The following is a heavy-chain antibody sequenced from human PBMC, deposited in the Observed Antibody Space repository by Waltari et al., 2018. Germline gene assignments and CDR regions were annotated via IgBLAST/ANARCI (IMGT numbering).Heavy chain of an antibody. Sequence: LVQSGAEVKKPGASVKVSCKAAGYTFTGDAILWVRQAPGQGLEWMGRLNPKTGDTPYAQNFQGRVALTTDTSTNTAFMELQRLRSDDTAVYYCLRDSSGSHFDYWGQGTLVTVSS. V-gene: IGHV1-2*06. CDR3: LRDSSGSHFDY. D-gene: IGHD3-22*01. CDR2: LNPKTGDT. J-gene: IGHJ4*02. CDR1: GYTFTGDA.